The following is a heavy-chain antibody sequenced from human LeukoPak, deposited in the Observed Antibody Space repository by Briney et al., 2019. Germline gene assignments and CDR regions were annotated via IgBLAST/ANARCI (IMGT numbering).Heavy chain of an antibody. D-gene: IGHD5-12*01. CDR2: IYHSGST. V-gene: IGHV4-4*02. J-gene: IGHJ3*02. CDR3: ARPPTSGYDDAFDI. CDR1: GGSISSSNW. Sequence: KASETLSLTCAVSGGSISSSNWWSWVRQPPGKGLEWIGEIYHSGSTNYNPSLKSRVTISVDKSKNQFSLKLSSVTAADTAVYYCARPPTSGYDDAFDIWGQGTMVTVSS.